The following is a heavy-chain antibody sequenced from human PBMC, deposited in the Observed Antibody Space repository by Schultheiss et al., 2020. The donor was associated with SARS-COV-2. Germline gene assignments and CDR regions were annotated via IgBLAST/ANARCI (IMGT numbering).Heavy chain of an antibody. CDR2: IDYSGRI. Sequence: SETLSLTCTVSGGSIRSGESYWSWIRQSPGKGLEWIGYIDYSGRIFYNPSLKSRLTISVDTSKNQFSLKLTSLTAADTAIYYCARGIGEWAAGILIPRYEGNWFEPWGQGTLVTVSS. J-gene: IGHJ5*02. D-gene: IGHD6-13*01. V-gene: IGHV4-30-4*01. CDR1: GGSIRSGESY. CDR3: ARGIGEWAAGILIPRYEGNWFEP.